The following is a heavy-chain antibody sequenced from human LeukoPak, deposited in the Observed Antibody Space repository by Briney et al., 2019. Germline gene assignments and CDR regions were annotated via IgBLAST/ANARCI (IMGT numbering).Heavy chain of an antibody. CDR1: EFTFSNYG. CDR3: ARRSSSGWYPDYYYYYMDV. CDR2: IRYDGTNK. Sequence: PGGSLRLSCAASEFTFSNYGMHWVRQAPGKGLEWVAFIRYDGTNKYYADSVKGRFTISRDNSKNTLYLKVNSLRGEDTAVYYCARRSSSGWYPDYYYYYMDVWGKGTTVTISS. V-gene: IGHV3-30*02. D-gene: IGHD6-19*01. J-gene: IGHJ6*03.